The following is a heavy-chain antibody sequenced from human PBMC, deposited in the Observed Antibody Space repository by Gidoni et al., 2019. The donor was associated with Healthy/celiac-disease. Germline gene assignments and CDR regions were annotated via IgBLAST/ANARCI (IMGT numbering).Heavy chain of an antibody. CDR1: GFTFSSYA. Sequence: EVQLLESGGGLVQPGGSLRLSCAASGFTFSSYAMSWVRQAPGKGLEWVSASSGSGDSTYCADSVKGRFTISRDNSKNTLYLQMNSLRDEDTAVYYCAKDFPPHTVTTSLRYFQHWGQGTLVTVSS. D-gene: IGHD4-17*01. V-gene: IGHV3-23*01. CDR2: SSGSGDST. CDR3: AKDFPPHTVTTSLRYFQH. J-gene: IGHJ1*01.